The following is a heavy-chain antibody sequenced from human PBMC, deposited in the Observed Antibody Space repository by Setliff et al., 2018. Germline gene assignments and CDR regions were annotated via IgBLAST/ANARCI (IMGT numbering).Heavy chain of an antibody. CDR3: ARHGGWTPFDF. J-gene: IGHJ4*02. D-gene: IGHD2-15*01. V-gene: IGHV4-34*01. Sequence: SETLSLTCAVYGGSFSGYYWSWIRQPPGKGLEWIGEINHTGSTNYSPSLKSRVTISVDTSKNQFSLKLTSVTAADTAVYYCARHGGWTPFDFWGQGALVTVSS. CDR1: GGSFSGYY. CDR2: INHTGST.